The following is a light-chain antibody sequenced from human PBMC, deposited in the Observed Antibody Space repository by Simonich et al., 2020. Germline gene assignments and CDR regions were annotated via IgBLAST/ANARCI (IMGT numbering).Light chain of an antibody. V-gene: IGLV2-14*01. Sequence: QSALTQPASVSGSPGQSITISCTGTSSDVGGYNYVSWYQQHPGNAPKLMIYDFSKRPSGVSKRFSGSKSGNTASLTISGLQAEDEADYYCSSYTSSSTFVFGGGTKLTVL. CDR1: SSDVGGYNY. CDR2: DFS. J-gene: IGLJ3*02. CDR3: SSYTSSSTFV.